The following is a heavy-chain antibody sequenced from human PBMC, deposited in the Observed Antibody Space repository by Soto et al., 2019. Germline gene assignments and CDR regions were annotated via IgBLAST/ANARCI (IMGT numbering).Heavy chain of an antibody. J-gene: IGHJ4*02. CDR3: ATGGLGLDY. V-gene: IGHV3-15*01. CDR1: GFTFSNAW. Sequence: EVQMVESGGGFMKPGGSLRLSCAASGFTFSNAWMNWVRQAPGKGLEWVGRVKSKVDGETIDYSAPVKGRFSISRDDSKNMVYLQMNSLKIEDTAVYYCATGGLGLDYWVQGTLVTVSS. CDR2: VKSKVDGETI. D-gene: IGHD1-26*01.